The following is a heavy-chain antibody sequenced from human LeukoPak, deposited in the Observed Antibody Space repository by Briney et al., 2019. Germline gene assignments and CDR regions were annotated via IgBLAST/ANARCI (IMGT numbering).Heavy chain of an antibody. CDR3: AKEGIAVAGTGAFDI. CDR1: GFTFSSYW. J-gene: IGHJ3*02. Sequence: GGSLRLSCAASGFTFSSYWMSWVRQAPGKGLEWVAVISYDGSNKYYADSVKGRFTISRDNSKNTLYLQMNSLRAEDTAVYYCAKEGIAVAGTGAFDIWGQGTMVTVSS. V-gene: IGHV3-30*18. D-gene: IGHD6-19*01. CDR2: ISYDGSNK.